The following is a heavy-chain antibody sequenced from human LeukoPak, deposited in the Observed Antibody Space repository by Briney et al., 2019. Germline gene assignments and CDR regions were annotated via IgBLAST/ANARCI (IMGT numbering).Heavy chain of an antibody. CDR1: GYTFTSYA. D-gene: IGHD3-10*01. CDR2: INAGNGNT. J-gene: IGHJ6*04. Sequence: ASVKVSCKASGYTFTSYAMHWVRQAPGQRLEWMGWINAGNGNTKYSQKFQGRVTITRDTSASTAYMELSSLRSEDTAVYYCARGGRRYYGSGSYLRGYYYYYGMDVWGKGTTVTVSS. CDR3: ARGGRRYYGSGSYLRGYYYYYGMDV. V-gene: IGHV1-3*01.